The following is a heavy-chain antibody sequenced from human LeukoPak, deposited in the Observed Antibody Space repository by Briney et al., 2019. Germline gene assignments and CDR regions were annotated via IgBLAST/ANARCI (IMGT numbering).Heavy chain of an antibody. Sequence: VASVKVSCKASGYTFTGYYMHWVRQAPGQGLEWMGWINPNNGGADYAQKFQGRVTMTRDTSISTAYMALSRLRSDDTAVYYCARGPLEYCSGGSCYSGRNWFDPWGQGTQVTVSS. CDR2: INPNNGGA. D-gene: IGHD2-15*01. CDR3: ARGPLEYCSGGSCYSGRNWFDP. CDR1: GYTFTGYY. J-gene: IGHJ5*02. V-gene: IGHV1-2*02.